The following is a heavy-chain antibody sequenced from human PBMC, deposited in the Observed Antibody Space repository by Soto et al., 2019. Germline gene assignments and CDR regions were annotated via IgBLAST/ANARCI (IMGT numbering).Heavy chain of an antibody. V-gene: IGHV4-59*01. CDR3: ARTLYSYGPRFDY. Sequence: AETRSLARPVSSESITRYYSSWFRQPPGKGLEWIGYIYYSGSTNYNPSLKSRVTISVDTSKNQFSLKLSSVTAADTAVYYCARTLYSYGPRFDYWGQGTLVTVSS. J-gene: IGHJ4*02. CDR2: IYYSGST. D-gene: IGHD5-18*01. CDR1: SESITRYY.